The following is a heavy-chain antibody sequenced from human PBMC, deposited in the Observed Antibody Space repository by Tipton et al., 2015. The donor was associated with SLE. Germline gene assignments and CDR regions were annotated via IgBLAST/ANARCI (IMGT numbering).Heavy chain of an antibody. CDR3: ARPLGYCSSASCYAGTNWFDP. D-gene: IGHD2-2*01. CDR1: GGSISAGTFY. CDR2: IYTSGSTSGST. V-gene: IGHV4-61*02. Sequence: TLSLTCTVSGGSISAGTFYWTWIRQPAGKGLEWIGRIYTSGSTSGSTNYNPSLESRVTTSVDTPKNQFSLNLSSVTAADTAVYYCARPLGYCSSASCYAGTNWFDPWGQGTLVTVSS. J-gene: IGHJ5*02.